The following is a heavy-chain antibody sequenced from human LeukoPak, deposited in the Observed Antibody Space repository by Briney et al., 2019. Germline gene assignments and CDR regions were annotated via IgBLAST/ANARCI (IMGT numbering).Heavy chain of an antibody. Sequence: PSETLSLTCTVSGGSINNYYWSWIRQPPGKGLEWIGYIYYRGSTNYNPSLKSRVTFSVDTSKNQFSLKLNSVTAADTAVYYCARGGDYGDLRYFDYWGQGTLVAVSS. V-gene: IGHV4-59*01. CDR1: GGSINNYY. D-gene: IGHD4-17*01. J-gene: IGHJ4*02. CDR2: IYYRGST. CDR3: ARGGDYGDLRYFDY.